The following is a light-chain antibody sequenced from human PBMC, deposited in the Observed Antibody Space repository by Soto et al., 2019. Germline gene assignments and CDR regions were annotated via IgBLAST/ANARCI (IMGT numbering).Light chain of an antibody. CDR3: SSYTSSSTDV. V-gene: IGLV2-14*01. J-gene: IGLJ1*01. CDR2: EVG. Sequence: QSVLTQPASVSGSPGQSITISCTGTSSDVGGYDYVSWYQQHPGKAPKLMIYEVGYRPSGVSDRFSGSKSGNTASLTISGLQAEDEADYYCSSYTSSSTDVFGTGTKLTV. CDR1: SSDVGGYDY.